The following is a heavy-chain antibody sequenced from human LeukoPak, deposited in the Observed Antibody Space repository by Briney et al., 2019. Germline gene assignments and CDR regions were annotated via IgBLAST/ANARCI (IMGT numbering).Heavy chain of an antibody. CDR1: GYTFTSYD. V-gene: IGHV1-8*01. J-gene: IGHJ5*02. Sequence: ASVKVSCKASGYTFTSYDINWVRQATGQGLEWMGWMNPNSGNTGYAQKFQGRVTMTRNTSISTAYMELSSLRSEDTAVYYCARAPHSGWVRWFDPWGQGTLVTVSS. D-gene: IGHD6-25*01. CDR2: MNPNSGNT. CDR3: ARAPHSGWVRWFDP.